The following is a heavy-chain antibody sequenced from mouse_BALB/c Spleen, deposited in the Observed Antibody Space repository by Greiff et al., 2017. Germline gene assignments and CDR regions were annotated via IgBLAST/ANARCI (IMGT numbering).Heavy chain of an antibody. CDR3: ASPYYYAMDY. V-gene: IGHV1S56*01. CDR2: IYPGNVNT. Sequence: QVQLKESGAELAKPGASVKMSCKASGYTFTSYYIHWVKQRPGQGLEWIGWIYPGNVNTKYNEKFKGKATLTADKSSSTAYMQLSSLTSEDSAVYFCASPYYYAMDYWGQGTSVTVSS. J-gene: IGHJ4*01. CDR1: GYTFTSYY.